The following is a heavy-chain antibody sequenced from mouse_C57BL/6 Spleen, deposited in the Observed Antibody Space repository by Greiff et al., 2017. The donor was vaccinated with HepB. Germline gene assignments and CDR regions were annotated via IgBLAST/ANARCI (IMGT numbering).Heavy chain of an antibody. Sequence: VQLQQSGPELVKPGASVKISCKASGYSFTGYYMNWVKQSPEKSLEWIGEINPSTGGTTYNQKFKAKATLTVDKSSSTAYMQLKSLTSEDSAVYYCTRKGFITTVVATYYFDYWGQGTTLTVSS. J-gene: IGHJ2*01. V-gene: IGHV1-42*01. D-gene: IGHD1-1*01. CDR3: TRKGFITTVVATYYFDY. CDR2: INPSTGGT. CDR1: GYSFTGYY.